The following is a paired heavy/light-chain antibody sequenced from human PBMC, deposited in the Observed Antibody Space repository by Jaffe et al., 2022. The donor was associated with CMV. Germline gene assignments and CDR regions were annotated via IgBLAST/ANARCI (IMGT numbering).Heavy chain of an antibody. CDR1: GGSFSDYY. J-gene: IGHJ6*03. V-gene: IGHV4-34*01. Sequence: QVQLQQWGAGLLKPSETLSLTCAVYGGSFSDYYWSWIRQPPGKGLEWIGEINHSGSTNYKPSLKSRVVISVDTSKNQFSLNLTSVTAADTAVYFCARAAMVRGTIVRSVYYYYYMDVWGKGTTVTVSS. D-gene: IGHD3-10*01. CDR3: ARAAMVRGTIVRSVYYYYYMDV. CDR2: INHSGST.
Light chain of an antibody. J-gene: IGKJ1*01. V-gene: IGKV1-39*01. CDR3: QQSCNSPPRP. Sequence: DIQMTQSPSSLSASVGDRVTITCRASEDISSCLNWYQQKPGEAPKVLIYAASSLQGGVPSRFRGRGSGTEFTLIITSLQPEDFATYYCQQSCNSPPRPFGQGTKVEIK. CDR2: AAS. CDR1: EDISSC.